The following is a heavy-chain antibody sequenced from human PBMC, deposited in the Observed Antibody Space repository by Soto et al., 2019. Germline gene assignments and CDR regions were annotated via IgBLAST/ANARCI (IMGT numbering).Heavy chain of an antibody. CDR2: IYYSGRT. V-gene: IGHV4-59*01. CDR1: GGSISPYY. CDR3: ARDLRFQGHDYADYLGYGMDV. D-gene: IGHD4-17*01. J-gene: IGHJ6*02. Sequence: VQLQDSGPGLVKPSETLSLTCTVSGGSISPYYWSWIRQPPGNGLEWIGYIYYSGRTNYNPSLKSPVTISVDTSKNQFSLNLSSVTAADTSVYYCARDLRFQGHDYADYLGYGMDVWGHGTTVTVSS.